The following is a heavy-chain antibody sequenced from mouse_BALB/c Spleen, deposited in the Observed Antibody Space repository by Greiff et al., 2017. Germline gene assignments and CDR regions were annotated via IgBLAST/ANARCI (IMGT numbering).Heavy chain of an antibody. CDR2: ISSGGST. D-gene: IGHD2-3*01. V-gene: IGHV5-6-5*01. CDR3: ARGDGYYYFDY. CDR1: GFTFSSYA. Sequence: EVQLKESGGGLVKPGGSLKLSCAASGFTFSSYAMSWVRQTPEKRLEWVASISSGGSTYYPDSVKGRFTISRDNARNILYLQMSSLRSEDTAMYYCARGDGYYYFDYWGQGTTLTVSS. J-gene: IGHJ2*01.